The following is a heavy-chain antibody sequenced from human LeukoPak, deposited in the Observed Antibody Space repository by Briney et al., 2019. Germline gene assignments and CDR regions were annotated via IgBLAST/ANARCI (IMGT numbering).Heavy chain of an antibody. J-gene: IGHJ6*03. CDR3: ARRLRARYYGSGSYRDYYYYYMDV. V-gene: IGHV1-2*02. Sequence: ASVKVPCKASGYTFTSYYMHWVRQAPGQGPGWMGWINPNSGGTNYAQKFQGRVSMTRDTSISTAYMELSRLRSDDTAVYYCARRLRARYYGSGSYRDYYYYYMDVWGKGTTVTISS. D-gene: IGHD3-10*01. CDR1: GYTFTSYY. CDR2: INPNSGGT.